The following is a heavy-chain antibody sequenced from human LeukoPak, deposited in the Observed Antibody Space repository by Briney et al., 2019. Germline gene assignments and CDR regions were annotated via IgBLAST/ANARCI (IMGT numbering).Heavy chain of an antibody. J-gene: IGHJ4*02. CDR3: AKGGYSYGYPFDY. V-gene: IGHV3-9*03. Sequence: GGSLRLSCAASGFTFDDYAMHWVRQAPGKGLEWVSGISWNSGSIGYADSVKGRFTIPRDNAKNSLYLQMNSLRAEDMALYYCAKGGYSYGYPFDYWGQGTLVTVSS. CDR2: ISWNSGSI. D-gene: IGHD5-18*01. CDR1: GFTFDDYA.